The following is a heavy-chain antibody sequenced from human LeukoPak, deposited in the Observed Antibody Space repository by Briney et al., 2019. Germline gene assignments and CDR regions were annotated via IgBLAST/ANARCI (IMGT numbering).Heavy chain of an antibody. CDR2: VPNDGSNK. D-gene: IGHD2-21*02. CDR3: AKDRCRLGDCYFDY. V-gene: IGHV3-30*18. CDR1: GFTFSSYG. Sequence: GGSLRLSCAASGFTFSSYGMHWVRQAPGKGLEWVAVVPNDGSNKYYAGSVKGRFTISRDNSKDTLYLQMDSLRAEDTAVYYCAKDRCRLGDCYFDYWGQGTLVTVSS. J-gene: IGHJ4*02.